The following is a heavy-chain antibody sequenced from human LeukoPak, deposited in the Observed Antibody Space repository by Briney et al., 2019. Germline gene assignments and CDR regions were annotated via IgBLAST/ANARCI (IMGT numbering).Heavy chain of an antibody. CDR1: GGTFSSYA. CDR2: IIPIFGTA. V-gene: IGHV1-69*05. CDR3: ARTDSSGRGY. J-gene: IGHJ4*02. Sequence: GSSVKVSCKASGGTFSSYAISWVRQAPGQGLEWMGGIIPIFGTANYAQKFQGRVTMTTDTSTSTAYMELRSLRSDDTAVYYCARTDSSGRGYWGQGTLVTVSS. D-gene: IGHD6-19*01.